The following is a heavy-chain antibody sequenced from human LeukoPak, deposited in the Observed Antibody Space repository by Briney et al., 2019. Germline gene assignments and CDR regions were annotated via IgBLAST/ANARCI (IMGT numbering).Heavy chain of an antibody. CDR1: GDTFSSYG. J-gene: IGHJ4*02. CDR2: LIPAVGTP. V-gene: IGHV1-69*06. D-gene: IGHD3-22*01. CDR3: ARSVRSSGYYPLFDY. Sequence: ASVKVSCKTSGDTFSSYGLNWVRQAPGQGFEWMGGLIPAVGTPKYAQKFQGRVTITADKFTNTGYMELSSLRSEDTAVYYCARSVRSSGYYPLFDYWGQGTLVTVSS.